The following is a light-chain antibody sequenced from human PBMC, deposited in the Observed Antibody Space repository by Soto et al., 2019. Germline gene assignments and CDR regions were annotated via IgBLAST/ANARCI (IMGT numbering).Light chain of an antibody. Sequence: QSAPTQPPSASGSPGQSLTISCTGTSTDVGNYNYVSWYQQHPGKAPKLMISDVNRRPSGVPDRFSGSKSGNTASLTVSGLQAEDEADYYCSSYAGSNNWVFGGGTKVTVL. V-gene: IGLV2-8*01. CDR3: SSYAGSNNWV. J-gene: IGLJ3*02. CDR1: STDVGNYNY. CDR2: DVN.